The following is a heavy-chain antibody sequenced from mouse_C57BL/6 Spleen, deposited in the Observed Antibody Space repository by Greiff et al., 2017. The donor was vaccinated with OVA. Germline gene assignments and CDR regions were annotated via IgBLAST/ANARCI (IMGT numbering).Heavy chain of an antibody. CDR2: IWSGGST. CDR1: GFSLTSYG. Sequence: VKLMESGPGLVQPSQSLSITCTVSGFSLTSYGVHWVRQPPGKGLEWLGVIWSGGSTDYNAAFISRLSISKDNSKSQVFFKMNSLQADDTAIYYCAKASYYYGSSYDYAMDYWGQGTSVTVSS. CDR3: AKASYYYGSSYDYAMDY. D-gene: IGHD1-1*01. V-gene: IGHV2-4*01. J-gene: IGHJ4*01.